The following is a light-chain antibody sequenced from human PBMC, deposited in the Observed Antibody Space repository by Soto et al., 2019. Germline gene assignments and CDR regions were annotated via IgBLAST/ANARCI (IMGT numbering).Light chain of an antibody. J-gene: IGKJ5*01. CDR3: QQGGT. Sequence: DIVLPQSAAILSLSPGERATLSCRASQSVRSYLGWYQQRPGQAPRLLIYDASNRATGIPAGFSGGGSGTDFTLSISSREAEDFAVDYCQQGGTFGQGTRLEIK. CDR2: DAS. CDR1: QSVRSY. V-gene: IGKV3-11*01.